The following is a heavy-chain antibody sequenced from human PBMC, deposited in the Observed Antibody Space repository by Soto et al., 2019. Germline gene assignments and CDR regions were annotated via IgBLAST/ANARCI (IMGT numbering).Heavy chain of an antibody. CDR3: ARDYYDSPGY. CDR1: GFTFSSYA. V-gene: IGHV3-30-3*01. D-gene: IGHD3-22*01. J-gene: IGHJ4*02. CDR2: ISYGGSNK. Sequence: PGGSLRLSCAASGFTFSSYAMHWVRQAPGKGLEWVAVISYGGSNKYYADSVKGRFTISRDNSKNTLYLQMTSLRAEDTGVYYCARDYYDSPGYWGQGTLVTVSS.